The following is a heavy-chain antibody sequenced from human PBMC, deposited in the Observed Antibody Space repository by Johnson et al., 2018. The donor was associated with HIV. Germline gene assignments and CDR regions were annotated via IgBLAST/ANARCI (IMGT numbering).Heavy chain of an antibody. CDR2: LYSGGDI. Sequence: EVQLVESGGGLVQPGGSLRLSCAASGLTISDNYMSWVRQAPGKGLEWVAVLYSGGDIYYADAVKGRFTISRDNAKNSLYLQMNSLRAEDTAVYYCAREIIAAADDIWGQGTMVTVSS. CDR1: GLTISDNY. D-gene: IGHD6-13*01. J-gene: IGHJ3*02. V-gene: IGHV3-66*01. CDR3: AREIIAAADDI.